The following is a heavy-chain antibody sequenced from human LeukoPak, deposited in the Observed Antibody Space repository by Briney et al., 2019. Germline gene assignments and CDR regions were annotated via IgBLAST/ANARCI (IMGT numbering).Heavy chain of an antibody. CDR3: ARGVSQWLVSPFSSYFDY. CDR1: GFTFSSYS. CDR2: ISSSSSYI. D-gene: IGHD6-19*01. J-gene: IGHJ4*02. Sequence: GGSLRLSCAASGFTFSSYSMNWVRQAPGKGLEWVSSISSSSSYIYYADSVKGRFTISRDNAKNSLYLQMNSLRAEDTAVYYCARGVSQWLVSPFSSYFDYWGQGTLVTVSS. V-gene: IGHV3-21*01.